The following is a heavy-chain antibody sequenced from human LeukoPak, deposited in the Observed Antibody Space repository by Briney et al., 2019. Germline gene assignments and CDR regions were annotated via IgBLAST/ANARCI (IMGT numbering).Heavy chain of an antibody. CDR1: GDSLSRYY. V-gene: IGHV4-34*01. D-gene: IGHD2/OR15-2a*01. Sequence: SETPSLTCAVYGDSLSRYYWTWIRQPPGKELEWLGEINPSGSPDYNPSLKSRATISLDTSKSQFSLRLASVTAADTALYYCASVRHDSLEYYYYIDVWATGTTVTVSS. J-gene: IGHJ6*03. CDR3: ASVRHDSLEYYYYIDV. CDR2: INPSGSP.